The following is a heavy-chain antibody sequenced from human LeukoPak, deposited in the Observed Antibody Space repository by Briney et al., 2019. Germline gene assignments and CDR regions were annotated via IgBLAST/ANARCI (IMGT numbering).Heavy chain of an antibody. Sequence: GASVKVSCKASGYTFTSYAMHWVRQAPGQRLEWMGWINPGNGKTRYSQEFQDRVTITRDTSASTVYMDLSSLRSEDMAVYYCARDRGLGYYYMDVWGKGTTVTVSS. V-gene: IGHV1-3*03. CDR3: ARDRGLGYYYMDV. D-gene: IGHD3-10*01. CDR1: GYTFTSYA. CDR2: INPGNGKT. J-gene: IGHJ6*03.